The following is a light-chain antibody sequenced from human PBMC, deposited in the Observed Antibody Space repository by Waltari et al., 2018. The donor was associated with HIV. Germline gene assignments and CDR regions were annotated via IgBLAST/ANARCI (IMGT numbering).Light chain of an antibody. CDR3: CSYAGSYTYV. V-gene: IGLV2-11*01. Sequence: QSALTQPRSVSGSPGQSVTISCTGTSSDVGGYNYVSWYQQHPGKAPKLMIDDVSKRPSGVPVRFSGSKSGNTASLTSSGLQAEDEADYYCCSYAGSYTYVFGTGTKVTVL. J-gene: IGLJ1*01. CDR2: DVS. CDR1: SSDVGGYNY.